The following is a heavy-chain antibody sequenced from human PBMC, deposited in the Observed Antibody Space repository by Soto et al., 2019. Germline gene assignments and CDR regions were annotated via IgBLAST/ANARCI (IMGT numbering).Heavy chain of an antibody. CDR3: AKDSSGFHWYFDL. V-gene: IGHV6-1*02. J-gene: IGHJ2*01. CDR2: PYYRTKGYN. Sequence: QVQLQQSGPGLVKPSQTLSLICAISGDRVSSATATWSWIRQSPSRGLEWLGRPYYRTKGYNDYAVPVRSRIATTPDTSTNQMSLQLSSVTPEDTAVCFSAKDSSGFHWYFDLWGRGTLVTVSS. D-gene: IGHD6-19*01. CDR1: GDRVSSATAT.